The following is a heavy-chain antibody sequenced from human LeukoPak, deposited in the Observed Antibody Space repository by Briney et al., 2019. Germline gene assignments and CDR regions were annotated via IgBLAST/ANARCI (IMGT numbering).Heavy chain of an antibody. J-gene: IGHJ5*02. V-gene: IGHV3-74*01. D-gene: IGHD6-19*01. CDR3: ARETPNSSGS. CDR1: GFSSYW. Sequence: GGSLRLSCATSGFSSYWMHWVRQVPGKGLVWVSRINSDGSSTTYADSVKGRFTISRDNAKNTVSLQMNSLRAEDTAVYYCARETPNSSGSWGQGTLVTVSS. CDR2: INSDGSST.